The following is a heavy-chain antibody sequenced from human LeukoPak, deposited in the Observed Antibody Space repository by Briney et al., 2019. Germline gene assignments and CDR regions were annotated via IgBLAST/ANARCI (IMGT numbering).Heavy chain of an antibody. CDR3: ARDSVTIFAFDP. V-gene: IGHV4-61*10. Sequence: SETLSLTCTVSGGSISSGSYYWSWIRQPAGKGLEWIGYIYYSGSTNYNPSLKSRVTISADTSKNQFSLKLSSVTAADTAVYYCARDSVTIFAFDPWAREPWSPSPQ. J-gene: IGHJ5*02. CDR2: IYYSGST. D-gene: IGHD3-3*01. CDR1: GGSISSGSYY.